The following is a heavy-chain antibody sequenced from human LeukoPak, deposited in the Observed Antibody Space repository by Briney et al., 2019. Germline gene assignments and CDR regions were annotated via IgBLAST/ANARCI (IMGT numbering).Heavy chain of an antibody. CDR3: ARGFGRDAFDI. J-gene: IGHJ3*02. D-gene: IGHD3-16*01. CDR2: IGTAGDT. V-gene: IGHV3-13*01. CDR1: GFTSSSYD. Sequence: GGSLRLSCAASGFTSSSYDMHWVRQATGKGLEWVSAIGTAGDTYYPGSVKGRFTISRENAKNPLYLQMNSLRAGDTAVYYCARGFGRDAFDIWGQGTMVTVSS.